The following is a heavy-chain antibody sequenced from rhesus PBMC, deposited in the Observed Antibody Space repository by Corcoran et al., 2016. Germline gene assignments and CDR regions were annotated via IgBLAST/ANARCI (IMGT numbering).Heavy chain of an antibody. CDR1: GCSISSSYW. CDR3: ARRPGGLERQYGLDS. Sequence: QVQLQESGPGLVKPSETLSLTCAVSGCSISSSYWWSWILQPPGKGLEGIGNIGGSMSSNNNTPTRQGQVTKSKDTSKNQFSLKLSSVTAADTAVYYCARRPGGLERQYGLDSWGQGVVVTVSS. J-gene: IGHJ6*01. CDR2: IGGSMSSN. D-gene: IGHD1-7*02. V-gene: IGHV4-65*02.